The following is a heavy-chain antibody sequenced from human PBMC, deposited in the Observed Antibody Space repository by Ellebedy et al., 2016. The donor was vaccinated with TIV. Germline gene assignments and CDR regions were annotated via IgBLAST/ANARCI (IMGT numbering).Heavy chain of an antibody. J-gene: IGHJ3*02. CDR1: GGSISSSY. CDR2: IYYSGST. Sequence: MPSETLSLTCTVSGGSISSSYWRWLRQPPGKGLEWIGYIYYSGSTNYNPSLKSRVTISVDTSKNQFYLKLSSVTAADTAVYYCARDDAFDIWGQGTMVTVSS. CDR3: ARDDAFDI. V-gene: IGHV4-59*01.